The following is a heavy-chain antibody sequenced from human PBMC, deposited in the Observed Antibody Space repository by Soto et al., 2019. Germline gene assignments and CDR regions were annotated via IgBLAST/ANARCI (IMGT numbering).Heavy chain of an antibody. CDR2: IIPIFGTA. J-gene: IGHJ4*02. Sequence: QVQLVQSGAEVKKPGSSVKVSCKASGGTFSSYAISWVRQAPGQGLEWMGGIIPIFGTANYAQKFQGRVTITADESTSTAYMELSSLRSEDTAVYYCAGGGEEGSGWYGGADYFDYWGQGTLVTVSS. V-gene: IGHV1-69*01. D-gene: IGHD6-13*01. CDR1: GGTFSSYA. CDR3: AGGGEEGSGWYGGADYFDY.